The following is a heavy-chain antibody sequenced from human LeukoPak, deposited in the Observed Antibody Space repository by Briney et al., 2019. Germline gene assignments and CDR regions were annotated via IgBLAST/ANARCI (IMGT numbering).Heavy chain of an antibody. V-gene: IGHV3-23*01. J-gene: IGHJ4*02. CDR3: VREVTPATANY. Sequence: PGGSLRLSCAASGFNFANHAMSWVRQTPGKGLEWVSAISGGGDITYYADSVAGRFTISRDNSRDTLFLQMHSLRPGDTAVYYCVREVTPATANYWGQGTLVTISS. CDR2: ISGGGDIT. CDR1: GFNFANHA. D-gene: IGHD2-21*02.